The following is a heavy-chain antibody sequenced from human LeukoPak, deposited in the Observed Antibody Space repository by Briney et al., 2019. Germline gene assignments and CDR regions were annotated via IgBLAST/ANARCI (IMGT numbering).Heavy chain of an antibody. D-gene: IGHD4-17*01. CDR2: ISRSGGST. CDR1: GFTLGTYD. CDR3: SKKGQSEDYGKPG. J-gene: IGHJ4*02. Sequence: GGSLRLSCAASGFTLGTYDMYWVRQAPGKGLECVSSISRSGGSTYYADSVKGRFTISRDDSKNTLYLQMSSLRADDTAVYYCSKKGQSEDYGKPGWGQGTLVTVSS. V-gene: IGHV3-23*01.